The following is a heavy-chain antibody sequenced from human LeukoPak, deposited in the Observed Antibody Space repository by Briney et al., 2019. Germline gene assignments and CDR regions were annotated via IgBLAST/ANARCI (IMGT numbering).Heavy chain of an antibody. D-gene: IGHD3-3*01. CDR1: GGSISSSSYY. V-gene: IGHV4-39*07. J-gene: IGHJ5*02. Sequence: SETLSLTCTVSGGSISSSSYYWGWIRQPPGKGLEWIGSIYYSGSTYYNPSLKSRVTISVDTSKNQFSLKLSSVTAADTAVYYCARSPITIFGVVTGFDPWGQGTLVTVSS. CDR2: IYYSGST. CDR3: ARSPITIFGVVTGFDP.